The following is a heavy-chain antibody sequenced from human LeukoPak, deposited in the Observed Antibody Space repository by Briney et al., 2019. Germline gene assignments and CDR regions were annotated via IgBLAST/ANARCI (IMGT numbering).Heavy chain of an antibody. J-gene: IGHJ4*02. V-gene: IGHV3-33*01. CDR1: GYTLTELS. CDR2: IWYDGSNK. CDR3: ATDAGG. Sequence: SCKVSGYTLTELSMHWVRQAPGKGLEWVAVIWYDGSNKYYADSVKGRFTISRDNSKNTLYLQMNSLRAEDTAVYYCATDAGGWGQGTLVTVSS.